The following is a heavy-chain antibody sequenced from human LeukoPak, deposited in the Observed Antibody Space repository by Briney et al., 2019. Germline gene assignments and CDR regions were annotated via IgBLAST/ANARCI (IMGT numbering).Heavy chain of an antibody. CDR3: ARDRQGYCSGGSCFALFDY. D-gene: IGHD2-15*01. J-gene: IGHJ4*02. V-gene: IGHV1-2*02. CDR1: VYTFTGYY. Sequence: ASVKVSCKASVYTFTGYYMHWVRQAPGQGLEWMGWINPNSGGTNYAQKFQGRVTMTRDTSISTAYMELSRLRSDDTAVYYCARDRQGYCSGGSCFALFDYWGQGTLVTVSS. CDR2: INPNSGGT.